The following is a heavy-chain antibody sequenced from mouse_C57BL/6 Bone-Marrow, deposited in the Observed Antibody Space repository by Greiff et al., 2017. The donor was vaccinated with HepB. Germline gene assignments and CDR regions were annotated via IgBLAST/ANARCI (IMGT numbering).Heavy chain of an antibody. Sequence: HVQLQQPGAELVKPGASVKLSCKASGYTFTSYWMHWVKQRPGQGLEWIGMIHPNSGSTNYNEKFKSKATLTVDKSSSTAYMQLSSLTSEDSAVYYCARDDGSKGNWYFDVWGTGTTVTVSS. CDR3: ARDDGSKGNWYFDV. CDR1: GYTFTSYW. J-gene: IGHJ1*03. CDR2: IHPNSGST. V-gene: IGHV1-64*01. D-gene: IGHD1-1*01.